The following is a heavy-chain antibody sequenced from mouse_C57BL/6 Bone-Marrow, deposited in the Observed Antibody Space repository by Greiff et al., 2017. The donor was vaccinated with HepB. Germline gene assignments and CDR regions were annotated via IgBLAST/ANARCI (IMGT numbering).Heavy chain of an antibody. V-gene: IGHV2-2*01. CDR2: IWSGGST. J-gene: IGHJ2*01. Sequence: VQLQQSGPGLVQPSQSLSITCTVSGFSLTSYGVHWVRQSPGKGLEWLGVIWSGGSTDYNAAFISRLSISKDNSKSQVFFKMNSLQADDTAIYYCARGPPNYDYDYFDYWGQGTTLTVSS. CDR1: GFSLTSYG. CDR3: ARGPPNYDYDYFDY. D-gene: IGHD2-4*01.